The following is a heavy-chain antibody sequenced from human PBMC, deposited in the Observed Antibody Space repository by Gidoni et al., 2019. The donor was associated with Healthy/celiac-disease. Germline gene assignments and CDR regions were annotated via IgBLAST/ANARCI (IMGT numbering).Heavy chain of an antibody. J-gene: IGHJ4*02. CDR3: ARSTSSTNDPFDY. CDR1: GYTFTSYY. D-gene: IGHD2-2*01. CDR2: INPSGGST. V-gene: IGHV1-46*01. Sequence: QVQLVQSGAEVKKTGASVTVSCKAAGYTFTSYYMHWVRQAPGQGLEWMGIINPSGGSTSYAQKFQGRVTMTRDTSTSTVYMELSSLRSEDTAVYYCARSTSSTNDPFDYWGQGTLVTVSS.